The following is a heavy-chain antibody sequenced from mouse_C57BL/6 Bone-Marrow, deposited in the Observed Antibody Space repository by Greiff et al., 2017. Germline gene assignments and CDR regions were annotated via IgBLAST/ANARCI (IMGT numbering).Heavy chain of an antibody. J-gene: IGHJ3*01. V-gene: IGHV1-56*01. CDR1: GYTFTSHW. CDR2: IFPGSGST. CDR3: ARSDSNFAWFAY. Sequence: QVQLQQSGPELVRPGASVKISCKAPGYTFTSHWMQWVRQRPGQGPEWIGEIFPGSGSTYYNEKFKGKATLTVDTSSSTAYMQLSSLTSEDSAVYFCARSDSNFAWFAYWGQGTLVTVSA. D-gene: IGHD2-5*01.